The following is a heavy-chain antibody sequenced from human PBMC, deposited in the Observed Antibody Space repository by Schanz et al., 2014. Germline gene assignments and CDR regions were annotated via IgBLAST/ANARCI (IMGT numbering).Heavy chain of an antibody. D-gene: IGHD5-12*01. CDR3: ARDGGRDGYNLAFDV. V-gene: IGHV3-53*01. CDR1: GFTVNTNY. CDR2: MYINSGST. Sequence: EVQLVESGGGLIQPGGSLRLSCAVSGFTVNTNYMSWVRQAPGKGLEWISSMYINSGSTQYADSVKGRFIISRDSSKNILFLQMNSLRAEDTAVYFCARDGGRDGYNLAFDVWGQGTLVTVSS. J-gene: IGHJ3*01.